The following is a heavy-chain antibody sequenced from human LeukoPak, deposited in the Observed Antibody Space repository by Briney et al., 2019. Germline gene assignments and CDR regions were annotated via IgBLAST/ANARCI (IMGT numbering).Heavy chain of an antibody. CDR1: GFTFSSYA. J-gene: IGHJ4*02. CDR2: ISGSGGST. Sequence: PGGSLRLSCAASGFTFSSYAMSWVRQAPGKGLEWVSAISGSGGSTYYADSVTGRFAISRDNSKNTLYLQMNSLRAEDTALYYCARLVRGVVVPYYDYWGQGTLVTVSS. CDR3: ARLVRGVVVPYYDY. D-gene: IGHD3-10*01. V-gene: IGHV3-23*01.